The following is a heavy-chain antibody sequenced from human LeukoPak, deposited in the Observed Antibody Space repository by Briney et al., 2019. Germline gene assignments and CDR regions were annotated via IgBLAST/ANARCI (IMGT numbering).Heavy chain of an antibody. V-gene: IGHV4-34*01. J-gene: IGHJ4*02. Sequence: PSETLSLTCAVYGGSFSGYYWSWIRQPPGKGLEWIGEINHSGSTNYNPSLKSRVTISVDTSKNQFSLQLNSVTPEDTAVYYCASGYSYGGSTTAFDYWGQGTLVTVSS. CDR2: INHSGST. D-gene: IGHD5-18*01. CDR1: GGSFSGYY. CDR3: ASGYSYGGSTTAFDY.